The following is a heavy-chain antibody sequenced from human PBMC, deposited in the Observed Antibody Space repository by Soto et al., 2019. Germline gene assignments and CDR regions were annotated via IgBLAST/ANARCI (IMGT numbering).Heavy chain of an antibody. CDR2: INPNSGGT. D-gene: IGHD1-1*01. CDR1: GYTFSDYY. V-gene: IGHV1-2*02. J-gene: IGHJ4*02. CDR3: AREPATANPGGVDF. Sequence: QVQLVQSGAEVRKPGASVKVSCKASGYTFSDYYIHWVRQAPGQGLEWMGWINPNSGGTKYAQKVQGGGTTTRDTSITTAYMELSRLRSGETAVYYCAREPATANPGGVDFWGQGTLVTVSS.